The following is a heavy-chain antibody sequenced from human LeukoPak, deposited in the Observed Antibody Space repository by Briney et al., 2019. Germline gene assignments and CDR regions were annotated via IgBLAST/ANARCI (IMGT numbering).Heavy chain of an antibody. V-gene: IGHV3-74*01. CDR3: ARENTAVPGGDC. CDR1: GFALSTYW. CDR2: ISGDGSRT. D-gene: IGHD5-18*01. Sequence: GGSLRLSCVASGFALSTYWMDWVRQAPGKGPVWISHISGDGSRTSYADSVKGRSTIFRDNAKNTLYLQMNSLRAEDTAVYYCARENTAVPGGDCWGQGTLVTVSS. J-gene: IGHJ4*02.